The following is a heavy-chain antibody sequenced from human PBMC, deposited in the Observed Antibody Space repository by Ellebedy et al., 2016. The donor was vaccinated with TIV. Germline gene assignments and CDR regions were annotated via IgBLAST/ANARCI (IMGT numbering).Heavy chain of an antibody. Sequence: ASVKVSCKASGYTFTSYGISWVRQAPGQGLEWMGWISAYNGNTNYAQKLQGRVTMTTDTSTSTAYMELRSLRSDDTAVYYCARRSYDSSGYYYRDAFDIWGQGTMVTVSS. CDR2: ISAYNGNT. V-gene: IGHV1-18*04. CDR3: ARRSYDSSGYYYRDAFDI. D-gene: IGHD3-22*01. J-gene: IGHJ3*02. CDR1: GYTFTSYG.